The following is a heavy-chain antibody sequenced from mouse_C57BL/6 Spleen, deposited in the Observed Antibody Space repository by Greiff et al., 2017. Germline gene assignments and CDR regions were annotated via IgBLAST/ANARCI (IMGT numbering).Heavy chain of an antibody. J-gene: IGHJ4*01. CDR3: ARESNSYAMDY. Sequence: VQLKQSGPELVKPGASVKISCKASGYSFTGYYMNWVKQSPEKSLEWIGEINPSTGGTTYNQKFKAKATLTVDKSSSTAYMQLKSLTSEDSAVYYCARESNSYAMDYWGQGTSVTVSS. D-gene: IGHD2-5*01. CDR2: INPSTGGT. CDR1: GYSFTGYY. V-gene: IGHV1-42*01.